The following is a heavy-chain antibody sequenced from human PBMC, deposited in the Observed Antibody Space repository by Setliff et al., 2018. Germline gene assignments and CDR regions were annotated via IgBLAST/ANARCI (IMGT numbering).Heavy chain of an antibody. Sequence: SETLSLTCAVSGGSISSPNWWKWVRQPPGKGLEWIGEIYHSGTTNYNPSLKSRVTMSVDKSRNQFSLELRSVTAADTAVYYCARLPPLHTPMALTFDYWGQGILVTSPQ. J-gene: IGHJ4*02. CDR2: IYHSGTT. V-gene: IGHV4-4*02. CDR3: ARLPPLHTPMALTFDY. D-gene: IGHD5-18*01. CDR1: GGSISSPNW.